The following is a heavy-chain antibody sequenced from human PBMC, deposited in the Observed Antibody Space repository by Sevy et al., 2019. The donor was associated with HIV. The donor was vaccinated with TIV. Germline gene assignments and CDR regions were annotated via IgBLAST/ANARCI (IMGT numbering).Heavy chain of an antibody. D-gene: IGHD6-13*01. V-gene: IGHV4-31*03. CDR3: ARSQQLVPNFDY. CDR1: GGSISSGGYY. J-gene: IGHJ4*02. Sequence: SETLSLTCTVSGGSISSGGYYWSWIRQHPGKGLEWIGYIYYSGSTYYNPPLKSRVTISVDTSKNQFSLKLSSVTAADTAVYYCARSQQLVPNFDYWGQGTLVTVSS. CDR2: IYYSGST.